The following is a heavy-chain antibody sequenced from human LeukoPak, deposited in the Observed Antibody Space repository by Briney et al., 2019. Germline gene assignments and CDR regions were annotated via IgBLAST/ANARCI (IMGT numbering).Heavy chain of an antibody. Sequence: SETLSLTCTVSGGSISSSSYYWGWIRQPPGKGLEWIGSIYYSGSTYYNPSLKSRVTISVATSKNHFSLKLSSAPAADTAVYYCARQTYYDILTGSEFDYWGQGTLVTVSS. V-gene: IGHV4-39*01. D-gene: IGHD3-9*01. J-gene: IGHJ4*02. CDR3: ARQTYYDILTGSEFDY. CDR1: GGSISSSSYY. CDR2: IYYSGST.